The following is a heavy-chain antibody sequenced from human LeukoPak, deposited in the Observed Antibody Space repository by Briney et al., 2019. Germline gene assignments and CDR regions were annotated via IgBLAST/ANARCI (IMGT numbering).Heavy chain of an antibody. D-gene: IGHD2-8*01. CDR3: ARDNGGLDVFDI. J-gene: IGHJ3*02. CDR1: GFTVSSNY. V-gene: IGHV3-53*01. CDR2: IYSGGSA. Sequence: GGSLRLSCAASGFTVSSNYMSWVRQAPGKGLEWVSVIYSGGSAYYADSVKGRFTVSRDNSKNTLYLQMNSLRAEDTAVYYCARDNGGLDVFDIWGQGTMVTVSS.